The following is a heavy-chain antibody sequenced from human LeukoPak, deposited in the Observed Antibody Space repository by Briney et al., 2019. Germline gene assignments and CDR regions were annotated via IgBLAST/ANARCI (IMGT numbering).Heavy chain of an antibody. V-gene: IGHV4-59*01. CDR3: ARHTAMVTPLDY. CDR1: GGSISSYY. D-gene: IGHD5-18*01. J-gene: IGHJ4*02. Sequence: SETLSLTCTVSGGSISSYYWSWIRQPPGEGLEWIGYIYYSGSTNYNPSLKSRVTISVDTSKNQFSLKLSSVTAADTAVYYCARHTAMVTPLDYWGQGTLVIVSS. CDR2: IYYSGST.